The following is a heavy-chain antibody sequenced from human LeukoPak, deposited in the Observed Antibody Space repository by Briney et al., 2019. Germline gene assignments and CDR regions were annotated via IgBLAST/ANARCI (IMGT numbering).Heavy chain of an antibody. CDR1: GFTFSRYG. CDR2: IRYDGSNK. Sequence: GGSLRLSCAASGFTFSRYGMHWVRQAPGKGLEWVAFIRYDGSNKDYADSVKGRITISRDNSKNTLYLQMNSLRAEDTAVYYCAKGGQWENSSSEMYYYYYMDVWGKGTTVTVSS. V-gene: IGHV3-30*02. CDR3: AKGGQWENSSSEMYYYYYMDV. J-gene: IGHJ6*03. D-gene: IGHD6-6*01.